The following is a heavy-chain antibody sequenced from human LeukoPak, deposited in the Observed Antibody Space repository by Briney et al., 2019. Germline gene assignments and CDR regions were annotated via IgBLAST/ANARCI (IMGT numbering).Heavy chain of an antibody. J-gene: IGHJ3*02. Sequence: GGSLRLSCAASGFTVSSNYMSWVRQAPGKGLEWVASISSDGTDKNFGDSVKGRFTVSRDNSKNTVYLQMNGLTTEDAAVYYCAREAGRSSSRVKEMIWGQGTLVIVS. CDR1: GFTVSSNY. D-gene: IGHD6-6*01. CDR3: AREAGRSSSRVKEMI. V-gene: IGHV3-30-3*01. CDR2: ISSDGTDK.